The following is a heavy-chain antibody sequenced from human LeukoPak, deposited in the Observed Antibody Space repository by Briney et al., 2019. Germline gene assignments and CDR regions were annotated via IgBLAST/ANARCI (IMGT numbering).Heavy chain of an antibody. CDR1: GGSFSGYY. D-gene: IGHD2-15*01. V-gene: IGHV4-34*01. Sequence: SETLSLTCAVYGGSFSGYYWSWIRQPPGKGLERIGEINHSGSTNYNPPLKGPVTISVDTSKNQFSLKLSSVTAADTAVYYCARWLGYCSGGSCPNFDYWGQGTLVTVSS. CDR2: INHSGST. J-gene: IGHJ4*02. CDR3: ARWLGYCSGGSCPNFDY.